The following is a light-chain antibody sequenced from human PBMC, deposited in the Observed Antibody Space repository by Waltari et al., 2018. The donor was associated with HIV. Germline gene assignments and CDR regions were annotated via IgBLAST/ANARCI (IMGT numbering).Light chain of an antibody. V-gene: IGKV3-11*01. CDR2: DTS. J-gene: IGKJ5*01. CDR3: QQRSNWSIT. CDR1: QSVSSY. Sequence: VLIQSPATLSLSPGARATLSCRASQSVSSYLAWYDQKPGQSPRLLIYDTSIRTTGIPARFSGSWSATDFTLTITSLEPEDSAVYYCQQRSNWSITFGQGTRLEIK.